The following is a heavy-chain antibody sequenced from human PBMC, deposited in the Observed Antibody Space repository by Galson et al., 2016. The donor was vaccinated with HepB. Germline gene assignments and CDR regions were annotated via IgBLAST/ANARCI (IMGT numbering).Heavy chain of an antibody. Sequence: SLRLSCAASGVTVSINYMTWVRQAPGKGLEWVSVIYGGGTAHYAASVKGRFTVSRDKSKKTLWLQMSSLRVEDSAVYYCATGLLTGWHSYDIWGQGTMVTVSS. V-gene: IGHV3-53*01. CDR3: ATGLLTGWHSYDI. CDR2: IYGGGTA. D-gene: IGHD6-19*01. J-gene: IGHJ3*02. CDR1: GVTVSINY.